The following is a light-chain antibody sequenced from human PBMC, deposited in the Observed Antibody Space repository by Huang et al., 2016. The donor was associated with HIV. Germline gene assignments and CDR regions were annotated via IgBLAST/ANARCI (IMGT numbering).Light chain of an antibody. V-gene: IGKV3-15*01. CDR2: VAS. CDR1: QSVSNN. J-gene: IGKJ2*03. CDR3: QQYNNWPPYS. Sequence: ETVMTQSPGTLSVSPGEGVTLSCRASQSVSNNLAWYQHKPGQAPRLLLYVASTRATGIPARFSGSGSGTEFTLTISSLQSEDFAVYYCQQYNNWPPYSFGQGTKVEIK.